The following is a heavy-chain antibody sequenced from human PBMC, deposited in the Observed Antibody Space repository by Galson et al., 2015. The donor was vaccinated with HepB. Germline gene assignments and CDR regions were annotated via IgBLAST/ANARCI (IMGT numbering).Heavy chain of an antibody. CDR3: ARDPVITYYYDSSGYNYFDY. D-gene: IGHD3-22*01. CDR1: GYTFTSYY. J-gene: IGHJ4*02. Sequence: SVKVSCKASGYTFTSYYMHWVRQAPGQGLEWMGIINPSGGSTSYAQKFQGRVTMTRDTSTSTVYMELSSLRSEDTAVYYCARDPVITYYYDSSGYNYFDYWGQGTLVTVSS. CDR2: INPSGGST. V-gene: IGHV1-46*03.